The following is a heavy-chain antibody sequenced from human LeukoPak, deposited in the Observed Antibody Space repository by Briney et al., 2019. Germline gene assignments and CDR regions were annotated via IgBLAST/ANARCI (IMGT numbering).Heavy chain of an antibody. CDR3: ARVGDGPGSYSFVPDPLPVAFDI. CDR2: IYYSGST. V-gene: IGHV4-61*01. CDR1: GGSVSSGSYY. Sequence: SETLSLTCTVSGGSVSSGSYYWSWIRQPPGKGLEWIGYIYYSGSTNYTPSLKSRVTISVDTSKNQFSLKLSSVTAADTAVYYCARVGDGPGSYSFVPDPLPVAFDIWGQGTMVTVSS. D-gene: IGHD3-10*01. J-gene: IGHJ3*02.